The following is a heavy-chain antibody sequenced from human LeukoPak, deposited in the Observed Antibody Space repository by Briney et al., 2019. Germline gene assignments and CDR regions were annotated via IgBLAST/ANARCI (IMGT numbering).Heavy chain of an antibody. V-gene: IGHV4-34*01. D-gene: IGHD3-3*01. CDR1: GGSFSGYY. CDR2: INHSGST. J-gene: IGHJ3*02. Sequence: PSETLSLTCAVYGGSFSGYYWSWIRQPPGKGLEWIGEINHSGSTNYNPSLKSRVTISVDTSKNQFSLKPSSVTAADTAVYYCARRSWLFTIFGVVIPDAFDIWGQGTMVTVSS. CDR3: ARRSWLFTIFGVVIPDAFDI.